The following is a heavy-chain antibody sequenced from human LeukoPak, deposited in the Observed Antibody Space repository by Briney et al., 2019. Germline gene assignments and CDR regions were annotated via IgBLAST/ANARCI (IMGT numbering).Heavy chain of an antibody. J-gene: IGHJ6*02. D-gene: IGHD6-6*01. CDR3: ARVFSIAARPAYYYGMDV. Sequence: SVKVSCKASGYTFSPYDINWVRQATGQGLEWMGGIIPIFGTANYAQKFQGRVTITADESTSTAYMELSSLRSEDTAVYYCARVFSIAARPAYYYGMDVWGQGTTVTVSS. V-gene: IGHV1-69*13. CDR2: IIPIFGTA. CDR1: GYTFSPYD.